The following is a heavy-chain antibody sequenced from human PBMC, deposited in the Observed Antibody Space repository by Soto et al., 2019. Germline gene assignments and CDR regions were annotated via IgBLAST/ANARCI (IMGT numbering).Heavy chain of an antibody. J-gene: IGHJ4*02. V-gene: IGHV1-69*06. CDR2: TGSGTGPG. Sequence: SVKVSCKASGGSLSTNPISWVRQAPGQGLEWMGGTGSGTGPGNHAQKFQGRLTVTADKSTSTVYMGLTNLSSEDTAVYYCARRDSGGFYRFFDSWGQGTLVTVSS. CDR1: GGSLSTNP. D-gene: IGHD2-15*01. CDR3: ARRDSGGFYRFFDS.